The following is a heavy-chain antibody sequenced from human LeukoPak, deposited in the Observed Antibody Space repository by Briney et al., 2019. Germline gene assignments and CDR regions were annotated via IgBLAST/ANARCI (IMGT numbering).Heavy chain of an antibody. V-gene: IGHV3-9*01. J-gene: IGHJ4*02. CDR3: AKGMRAYDSSVDY. CDR1: GFTFSSYW. Sequence: GGSLRLSCAASGFTFSSYWMHWVRQAPGKGLEWVSGISWNSGSIGYADSVKGRFTISRDNAKNSLYLQMNSLRAEDTALYYCAKGMRAYDSSVDYWGQGTLVTVSS. D-gene: IGHD3-22*01. CDR2: ISWNSGSI.